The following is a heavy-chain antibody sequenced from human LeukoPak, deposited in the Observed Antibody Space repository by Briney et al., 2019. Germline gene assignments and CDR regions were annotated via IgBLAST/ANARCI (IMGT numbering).Heavy chain of an antibody. CDR1: GFTFSSYG. D-gene: IGHD1-14*01. CDR3: AREPTAHDAFDI. V-gene: IGHV3-33*01. Sequence: PGGSLRLSCAASGFTFSSYGMHWVRQAPGKGLEWVAVIWYDGSNKYYADSVKGRFTISRDNSKNTLYLQMNSLRAEDTAVYYCAREPTAHDAFDIWGQGTMVTVSS. CDR2: IWYDGSNK. J-gene: IGHJ3*02.